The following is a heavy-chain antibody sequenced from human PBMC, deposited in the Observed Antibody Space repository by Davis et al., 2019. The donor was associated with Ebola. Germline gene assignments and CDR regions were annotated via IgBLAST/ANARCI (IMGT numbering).Heavy chain of an antibody. Sequence: MPSETLSLTCTVSGGSISSHNWWSWVRQSPGKGLEWIGEIYDSGSTNYNPSLTTRVTISVDTSKNQFSLNLTSVTAADTAVYFCARLRSPRDDAFDIWGQGTLVTVSS. CDR2: IYDSGST. V-gene: IGHV4-4*02. CDR1: GGSISSHNW. D-gene: IGHD1-14*01. J-gene: IGHJ3*02. CDR3: ARLRSPRDDAFDI.